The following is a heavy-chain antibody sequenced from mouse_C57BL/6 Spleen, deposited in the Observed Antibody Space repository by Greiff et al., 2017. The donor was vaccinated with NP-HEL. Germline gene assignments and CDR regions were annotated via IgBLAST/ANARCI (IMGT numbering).Heavy chain of an antibody. Sequence: QVQLQQPGAELVRPGSSVKLSCKASGYTFTSYWMHWVKQRPIQGLEWIGNIDPSDSETHYNQKFKDKATLTVDKSSSTAYMQLSSLTSEDSAVYYCASYGSSPHYYAMDYWGQGTSVTVSS. CDR1: GYTFTSYW. J-gene: IGHJ4*01. CDR3: ASYGSSPHYYAMDY. V-gene: IGHV1-52*01. D-gene: IGHD1-1*01. CDR2: IDPSDSET.